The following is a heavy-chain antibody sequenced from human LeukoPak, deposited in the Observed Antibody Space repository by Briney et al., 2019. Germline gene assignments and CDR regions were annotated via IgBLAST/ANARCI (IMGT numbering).Heavy chain of an antibody. D-gene: IGHD3-16*01. CDR2: IYYSGTT. V-gene: IGHV4-39*01. CDR1: GDSIISSGYY. Sequence: SETLSLTCAVSGDSIISSGYYWGWIRQPPGKGLEWIGSIYYSGTTHYSPSLKSRVTMSVDTSKNQFSLKLSSVTAADTAVYYCARHGYLELGWSDVLSWFDPWGQGTLVTVSS. CDR3: ARHGYLELGWSDVLSWFDP. J-gene: IGHJ5*02.